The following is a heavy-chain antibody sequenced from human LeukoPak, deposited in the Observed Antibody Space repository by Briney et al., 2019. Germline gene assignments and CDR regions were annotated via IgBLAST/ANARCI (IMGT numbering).Heavy chain of an antibody. CDR2: IIPIFGTA. CDR1: GGTFSSYA. Sequence: AASVKVSCKASGGTFSSYAISWVRQAPGQGLEWMGGIIPIFGTANYAQKFQGRVTITADESTSTAYMELSSLRSEDTAVYYCARDYYGSGSYSYWGQGTLVTVSS. J-gene: IGHJ4*02. CDR3: ARDYYGSGSYSY. D-gene: IGHD3-10*01. V-gene: IGHV1-69*13.